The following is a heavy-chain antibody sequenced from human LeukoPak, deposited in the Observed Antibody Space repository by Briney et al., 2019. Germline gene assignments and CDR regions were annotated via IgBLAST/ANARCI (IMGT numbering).Heavy chain of an antibody. Sequence: GASVKVSCKASGYTFTSYDINWVRQATGQGLEWMGWMNPNSGNTGYAQKFQGRVTMTRDTSISTAYMELSRLRSDDTAVYYCAASGDGIVGAHWGQGTLVTVSS. D-gene: IGHD1-26*01. J-gene: IGHJ4*02. CDR3: AASGDGIVGAH. CDR2: MNPNSGNT. V-gene: IGHV1-8*01. CDR1: GYTFTSYD.